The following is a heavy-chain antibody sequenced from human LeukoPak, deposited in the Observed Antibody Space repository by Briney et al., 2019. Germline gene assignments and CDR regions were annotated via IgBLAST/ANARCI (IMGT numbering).Heavy chain of an antibody. CDR2: INPNSGGT. D-gene: IGHD3-3*01. Sequence: ASVKVSCKASGYTFTGYYMHWVRQAPGQGLEWMGWINPNSGGTNYAQKFQGGVTMTRDTSISTAYMELSRLRSDDTAVYYCARCITISGVACLRPMDVWGKGTTVTVSS. J-gene: IGHJ6*03. CDR3: ARCITISGVACLRPMDV. CDR1: GYTFTGYY. V-gene: IGHV1-2*02.